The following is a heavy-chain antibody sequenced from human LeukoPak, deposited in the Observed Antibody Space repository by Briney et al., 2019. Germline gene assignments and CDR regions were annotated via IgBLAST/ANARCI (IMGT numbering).Heavy chain of an antibody. V-gene: IGHV3-48*03. CDR3: ASAPTMATTDPFDY. Sequence: GGSLRLSCAASGFTFSSYEMNWVRQAPGKGLEWVSYISSSGSTIYYADSVKGRFTISRDNAKNSLYLQMNSLRAEDTAVYYCASAPTMATTDPFDYWGQGTLVTVSS. J-gene: IGHJ4*02. CDR1: GFTFSSYE. CDR2: ISSSGSTI. D-gene: IGHD5-24*01.